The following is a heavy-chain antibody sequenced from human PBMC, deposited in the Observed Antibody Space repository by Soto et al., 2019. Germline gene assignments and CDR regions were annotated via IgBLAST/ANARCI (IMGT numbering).Heavy chain of an antibody. V-gene: IGHV1-69*12. CDR3: ARDLGSGYDPGDY. Sequence: QVQLVQSGAEVKKTGSSVKVSCKASGGTFGSYVFNWVRQAPGQGLEWMGGIIPLFGRPNYAQKFQGRVTITADESTSTAYMELSSLRSDDTAVFYCARDLGSGYDPGDYWGQGTLVTVSS. J-gene: IGHJ4*02. D-gene: IGHD5-12*01. CDR2: IIPLFGRP. CDR1: GGTFGSYV.